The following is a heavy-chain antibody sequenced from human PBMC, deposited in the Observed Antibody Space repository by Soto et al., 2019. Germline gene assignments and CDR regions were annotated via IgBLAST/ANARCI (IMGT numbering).Heavy chain of an antibody. D-gene: IGHD3-3*01. CDR2: ISSSSSYI. CDR1: GFTFSSYS. J-gene: IGHJ4*02. V-gene: IGHV3-21*01. Sequence: GGSLRLSCAASGFTFSSYSMNWVRQAPGKGLEWVSSISSSSSYIYYADSVKGRFTISRDNAKNSLYLQMNSLRAEDTAVYYCASLYYDFWSGRDYWGQGTLVTVSS. CDR3: ASLYYDFWSGRDY.